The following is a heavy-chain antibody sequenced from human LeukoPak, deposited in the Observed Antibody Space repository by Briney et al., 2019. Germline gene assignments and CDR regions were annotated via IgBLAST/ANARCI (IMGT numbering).Heavy chain of an antibody. CDR3: AKGAGWWEPQAYYYYYMDV. V-gene: IGHV3-9*03. Sequence: SGRSLRLSCAASGFTFDGYAMHWVRQAPGKGLEWVSGISWNSGSIGYADSVKGRFTISRDNAKNSLYLQMNSLRAEDMALYYCAKGAGWWEPQAYYYYYMDVWGKGTTVTVSS. CDR1: GFTFDGYA. D-gene: IGHD1-26*01. CDR2: ISWNSGSI. J-gene: IGHJ6*03.